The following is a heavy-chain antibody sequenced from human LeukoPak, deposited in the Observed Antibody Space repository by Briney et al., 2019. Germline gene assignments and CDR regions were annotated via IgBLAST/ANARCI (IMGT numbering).Heavy chain of an antibody. Sequence: SVKVSCKASGGTFSSYAISWVRQAPGQGLEWMGGIIPIFGTANYAQKFQGRVTITADESTSTAYMELSSLRSEDTAVYYCARGYCSSTSCWGYNWFDPWGQGTLVTVSS. V-gene: IGHV1-69*13. CDR1: GGTFSSYA. CDR2: IIPIFGTA. CDR3: ARGYCSSTSCWGYNWFDP. D-gene: IGHD2-2*01. J-gene: IGHJ5*02.